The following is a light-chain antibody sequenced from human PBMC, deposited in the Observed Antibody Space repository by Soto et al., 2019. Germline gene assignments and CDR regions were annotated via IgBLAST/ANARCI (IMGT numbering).Light chain of an antibody. Sequence: LTQPASVSGSPGQSITISCTGTSTDVGDSNHVSWYQHHPGKAPKLIIYEVSYRPSGVSNRFSGSKSAYTASLTISGLQAEDEADYYCNSQTTSGIRVFGTGTKVTVL. J-gene: IGLJ1*01. CDR2: EVS. CDR1: STDVGDSNH. V-gene: IGLV2-14*01. CDR3: NSQTTSGIRV.